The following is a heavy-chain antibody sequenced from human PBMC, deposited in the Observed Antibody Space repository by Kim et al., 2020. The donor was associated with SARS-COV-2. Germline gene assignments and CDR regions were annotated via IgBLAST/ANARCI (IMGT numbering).Heavy chain of an antibody. Sequence: SETLSLTCTVSGASITSGDYFWGWTRQHPDKGLEWIGCIYRTGTTYYNPSLQSRATLSVDTSRTQFFLTLTSVTAADTAMYYCAGESRTGNPNLINSWG. CDR2: IYRTGTT. J-gene: IGHJ5*01. CDR3: AGESRTGNPNLINS. CDR1: GASITSGDYF. V-gene: IGHV4-31*03. D-gene: IGHD3-16*01.